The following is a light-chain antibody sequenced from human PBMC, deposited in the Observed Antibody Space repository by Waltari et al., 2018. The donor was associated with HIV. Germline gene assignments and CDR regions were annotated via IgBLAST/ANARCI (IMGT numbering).Light chain of an antibody. J-gene: IGLJ3*02. CDR1: SSNIGTTT. CDR2: SNH. CDR3: AAWDENLNGL. V-gene: IGLV1-44*01. Sequence: QSVLTQPPSASGTPGQRVTISCSGSSSNIGTTTVHWYQHPPGSAPKLLIYSNHQRPSGVPDRFSASKSGTSASLAISGLRSEDEAEYYCAAWDENLNGLFGGGTKLTVL.